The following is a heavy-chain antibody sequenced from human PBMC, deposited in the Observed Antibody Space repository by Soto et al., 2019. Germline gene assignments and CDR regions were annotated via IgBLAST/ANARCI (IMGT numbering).Heavy chain of an antibody. V-gene: IGHV4-31*03. D-gene: IGHD4-17*01. J-gene: IGHJ6*02. Sequence: QVRLEESGPGLVKPSETLSLICSVSGGSVNNANYFWNWIRHHPENGLEWIGYIYHSGSTRYNPSFKTRATLSMDTSKNQFSLRLNSVTVADTAVYFCARDADYGGSRGGMDVWGRGTTVTVSS. CDR3: ARDADYGGSRGGMDV. CDR2: IYHSGST. CDR1: GGSVNNANYF.